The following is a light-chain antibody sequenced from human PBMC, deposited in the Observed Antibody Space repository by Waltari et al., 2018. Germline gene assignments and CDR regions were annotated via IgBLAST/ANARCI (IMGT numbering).Light chain of an antibody. Sequence: LTQSPGTLSLSPGERATLSCRASQSISRYLAWYQQKPGQSPMLLIYGASTRATGIPDRFSGSGSGTDFSLTISGLEPEDSAVYYCQHHFRLPATFGQGTKVEIK. CDR3: QHHFRLPAT. J-gene: IGKJ1*01. V-gene: IGKV3-20*01. CDR1: QSISRY. CDR2: GAS.